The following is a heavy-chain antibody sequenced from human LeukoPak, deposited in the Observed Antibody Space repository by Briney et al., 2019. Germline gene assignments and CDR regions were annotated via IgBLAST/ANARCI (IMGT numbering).Heavy chain of an antibody. V-gene: IGHV3-21*01. CDR2: ISSSSSYI. CDR3: ARHNPLWGY. Sequence: PGGSLRLSCVASGLSVSSNYMSWVRQAPGKGLEWVSSISSSSSYIYYADSVKGRFTISRDNAKNSLYLQMNNLRAEDTALYYCARHNPLWGYWGQGTLVTVSS. CDR1: GLSVSSNY. D-gene: IGHD1-14*01. J-gene: IGHJ4*02.